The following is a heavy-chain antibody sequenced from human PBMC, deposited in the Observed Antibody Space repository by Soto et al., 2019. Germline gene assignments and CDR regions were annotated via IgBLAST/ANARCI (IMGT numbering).Heavy chain of an antibody. V-gene: IGHV2-26*01. CDR1: GFSLTTGKMG. J-gene: IGHJ6*02. CDR3: ARMPVGPYQFSYAMDV. D-gene: IGHD2-2*01. CDR2: IFSDNER. Sequence: SGPTLVNPTETLTLTCTVSGFSLTTGKMGVSWIRQPPGKALEWLAHIFSDNERSYSTSLQGRLTISKDTSGSQVVLSMTNVDPVDSATYYRARMPVGPYQFSYAMDVWGQGTTVTVSS.